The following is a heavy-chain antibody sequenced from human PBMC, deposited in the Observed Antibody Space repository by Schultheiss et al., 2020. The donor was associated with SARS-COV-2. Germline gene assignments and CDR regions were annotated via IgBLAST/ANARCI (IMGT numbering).Heavy chain of an antibody. D-gene: IGHD3-22*01. CDR1: GYSISSGYY. Sequence: SETLSLTCTVSGYSISSGYYWGWIRQPPGKGLEWIGSIYHSGSTYYNPSLKSRVTISVDTSKNQFSLKLSSVTAADTAVYYCARDSSGYYYPYWYFDLWGRGTLVTVSS. CDR3: ARDSSGYYYPYWYFDL. V-gene: IGHV4-38-2*02. CDR2: IYHSGST. J-gene: IGHJ2*01.